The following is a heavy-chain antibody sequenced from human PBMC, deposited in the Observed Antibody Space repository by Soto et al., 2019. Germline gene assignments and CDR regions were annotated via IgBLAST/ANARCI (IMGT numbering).Heavy chain of an antibody. Sequence: QVQLVQSGAEVKKPGASVKVSCKASGYTFTSYYMHWVRQAPGQGLEWMGIINPSGGSTSYAQKFQGRVTMTRYTSTSTVYMELSSLRSEDTAVYYCARGRDCSSTSCYNAFDIWGQGTMVTVSS. J-gene: IGHJ3*02. CDR1: GYTFTSYY. CDR3: ARGRDCSSTSCYNAFDI. V-gene: IGHV1-46*03. D-gene: IGHD2-2*01. CDR2: INPSGGST.